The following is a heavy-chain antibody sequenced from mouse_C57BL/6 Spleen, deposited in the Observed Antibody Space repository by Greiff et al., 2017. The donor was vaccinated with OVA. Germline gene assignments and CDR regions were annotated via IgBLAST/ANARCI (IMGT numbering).Heavy chain of an antibody. CDR1: GYTFTDYN. J-gene: IGHJ4*01. CDR2: INPNNGGT. CDR3: ARRGTVVAKDFYYAMDY. V-gene: IGHV1-18*01. D-gene: IGHD1-1*01. Sequence: VQLQQSGPELVKPGASVKIPCKASGYTFTDYNMDWVKQSHGKSLEWIGDINPNNGGTIYNQKFKGKATLTVDKSSSTAYMELRSLTSEDTAVYYCARRGTVVAKDFYYAMDYWGQGTSVTVSS.